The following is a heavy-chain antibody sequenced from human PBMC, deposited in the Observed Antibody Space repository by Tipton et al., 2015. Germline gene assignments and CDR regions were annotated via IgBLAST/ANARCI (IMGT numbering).Heavy chain of an antibody. V-gene: IGHV3-53*01. CDR3: ARAETWELQFDY. D-gene: IGHD1-26*01. J-gene: IGHJ4*02. CDR1: GFSVSTNY. Sequence: SLRLSCTASGFSVSTNYMTWVRQAPGKGLEWLSILYSNGNTFSADSVKGRFTVSRDNSKNTFYLQMHGLRAEDTAVYYCARAETWELQFDYWGQGTLVDVSS. CDR2: LYSNGNT.